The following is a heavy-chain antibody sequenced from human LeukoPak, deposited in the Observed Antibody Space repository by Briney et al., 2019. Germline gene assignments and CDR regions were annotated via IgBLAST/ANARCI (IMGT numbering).Heavy chain of an antibody. CDR1: GFTFSSSA. D-gene: IGHD1-26*01. J-gene: IGHJ4*02. CDR3: AKDGSAYTGSYIDY. CDR2: IWYDGSNK. Sequence: GGSLRLSCAASGFTFSSSAMHWVRQAPGKGLEWVAVIWYDGSNKYYVDSVKGRFTISRDDSKNTLYLETNRLRAEDTALYYCAKDGSAYTGSYIDYWGQGTLVTVSS. V-gene: IGHV3-33*06.